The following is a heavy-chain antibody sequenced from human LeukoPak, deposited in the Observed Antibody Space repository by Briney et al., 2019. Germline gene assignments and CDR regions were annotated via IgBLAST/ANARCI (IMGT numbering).Heavy chain of an antibody. Sequence: ASVKVSCKVSGYTLTELSMHWVRQAPGKGLEGMGGFDPEDGETIYAQKFQGRVTMTEDTSTDTAYMELSSLRSEDTAVYCCETDRMNIEALPSGFDVWGQGTMVTVSS. CDR2: FDPEDGET. V-gene: IGHV1-24*01. CDR3: ETDRMNIEALPSGFDV. CDR1: GYTLTELS. D-gene: IGHD6-6*01. J-gene: IGHJ3*01.